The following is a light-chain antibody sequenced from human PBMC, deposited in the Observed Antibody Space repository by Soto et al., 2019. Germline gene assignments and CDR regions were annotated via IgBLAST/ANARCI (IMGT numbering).Light chain of an antibody. J-gene: IGKJ1*01. CDR2: GAS. CDR1: QSVSSSY. V-gene: IGKV3-20*01. Sequence: VVTQSPGTLSLSPGERATLSCRASQSVSSSYLAWYQQKPGQAPRLLIYGASSRATGIPDRFSGSGSGTDFTLTISRLEPEDFAVYYCQQYGSLWTFGQGTKVDIK. CDR3: QQYGSLWT.